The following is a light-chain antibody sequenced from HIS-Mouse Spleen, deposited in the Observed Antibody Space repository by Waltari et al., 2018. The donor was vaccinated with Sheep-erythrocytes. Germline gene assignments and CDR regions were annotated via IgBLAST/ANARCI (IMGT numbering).Light chain of an antibody. V-gene: IGLV2-11*01. J-gene: IGLJ1*01. Sequence: QSALTQPRSVSGSPGQSVTISCTGTSSDVGAYNYVSWYQQHPGKAPKLMIYDVSKRPSGVPDRCSGSKSGNTASLTISGLQAEDEADYYCCSYAGSYNHVFATGTKVTVL. CDR1: SSDVGAYNY. CDR2: DVS. CDR3: CSYAGSYNHV.